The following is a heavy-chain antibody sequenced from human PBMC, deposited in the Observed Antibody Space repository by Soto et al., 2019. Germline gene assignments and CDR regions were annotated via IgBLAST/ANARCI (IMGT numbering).Heavy chain of an antibody. CDR3: ARDYDQMRSYDFWSGYYTPGYYYGMDV. CDR2: IIPIFGTA. Sequence: SVKVSCKASGGTFSSYAISWVRQAPGQGLEWMGGIIPIFGTANYAQKFQGRVTITADESTSTAYMELSSLRSEDTAVYYCARDYDQMRSYDFWSGYYTPGYYYGMDVWGQGTTVTVYS. V-gene: IGHV1-69*13. CDR1: GGTFSSYA. J-gene: IGHJ6*02. D-gene: IGHD3-3*01.